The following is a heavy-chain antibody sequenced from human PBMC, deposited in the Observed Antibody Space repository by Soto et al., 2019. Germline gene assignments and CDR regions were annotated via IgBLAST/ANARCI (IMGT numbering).Heavy chain of an antibody. D-gene: IGHD3-3*01. CDR1: GFTFSSYG. Sequence: GGSLRLSCAASGFTFSSYGMHWVRQAPGKGLEWVAVIWYDGSNKYYADSVKGRFTISRDNSKNTLYLQMNSLRAEDTAVYYCAREGIFGVVIMSYYYYGMDVWGQGTTVTVSS. J-gene: IGHJ6*02. CDR3: AREGIFGVVIMSYYYYGMDV. CDR2: IWYDGSNK. V-gene: IGHV3-33*01.